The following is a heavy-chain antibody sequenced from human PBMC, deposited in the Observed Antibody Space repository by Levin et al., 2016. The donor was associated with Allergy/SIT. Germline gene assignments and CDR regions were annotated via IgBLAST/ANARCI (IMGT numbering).Heavy chain of an antibody. J-gene: IGHJ6*02. V-gene: IGHV3-7*03. D-gene: IGHD3-10*01. CDR2: IKQDGSEK. CDR3: ARDRASALLWFGELHGDGMDV. Sequence: PGKGLEWVANIKQDGSEKYYVDSVKGRFTISRDNAKNSLYLQMNSLRAEDTAVYYCARDRASALLWFGELHGDGMDVWGQGTTVTVSS.